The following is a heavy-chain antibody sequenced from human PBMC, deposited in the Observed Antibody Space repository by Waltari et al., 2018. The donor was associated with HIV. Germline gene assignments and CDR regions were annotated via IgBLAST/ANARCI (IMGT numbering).Heavy chain of an antibody. V-gene: IGHV3-30*18. CDR1: AFTSRSYG. Sequence: VELVESGGGVVQPRRSLRLACEASAFTSRSYGMHLDRPAPGKGLEWVAVISYDGSNKYYADSVKGRFTISRDNSKNTLYLQMNSLRAEDTAVYYCAKDRQKIGYYDILTGYLDYWGQGTLVTVSS. J-gene: IGHJ4*02. D-gene: IGHD3-9*01. CDR2: ISYDGSNK. CDR3: AKDRQKIGYYDILTGYLDY.